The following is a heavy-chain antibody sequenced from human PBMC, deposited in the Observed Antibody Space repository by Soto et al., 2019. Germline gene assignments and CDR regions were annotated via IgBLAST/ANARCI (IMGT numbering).Heavy chain of an antibody. Sequence: PGGSLRLSCAASGFTFSYYYMSWIRQAPGKGLEWVSYISSSSSYTNYADSVKGRFTISRDNAKNSLYLQMNSLRAEDTAVYYCARDNPXIFGVVIIWGGYYGMDVWGQGTTVTVSS. J-gene: IGHJ6*02. CDR1: GFTFSYYY. CDR2: ISSSSSYT. CDR3: ARDNPXIFGVVIIWGGYYGMDV. D-gene: IGHD3-3*01. V-gene: IGHV3-11*06.